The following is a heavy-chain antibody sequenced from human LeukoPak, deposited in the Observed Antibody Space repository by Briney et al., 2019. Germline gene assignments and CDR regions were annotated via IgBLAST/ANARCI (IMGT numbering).Heavy chain of an antibody. CDR2: IVFGSGNT. J-gene: IGHJ3*02. Sequence: ASVKVSCKASGFTFTRSAMQWVRQARGQRLEWIGWIVFGSGNTDYAQKFQERVTITRDMSTSTAYMELSRLRSEDTAVYYCAAADYYDSSGYYPYAFHIWGQGTMVSVSS. D-gene: IGHD3-22*01. V-gene: IGHV1-58*02. CDR1: GFTFTRSA. CDR3: AAADYYDSSGYYPYAFHI.